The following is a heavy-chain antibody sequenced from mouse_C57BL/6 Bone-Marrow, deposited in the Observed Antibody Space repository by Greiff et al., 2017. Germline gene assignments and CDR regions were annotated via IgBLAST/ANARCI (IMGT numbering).Heavy chain of an antibody. CDR2: IDPETGGT. D-gene: IGHD1-1*01. CDR3: TDCYGSSFAWFAY. J-gene: IGHJ3*01. Sequence: QVQLKESGAELVRPGASVTLSCKASGYTFTDYEMHWVKQTPVHGLEWIGAIDPETGGTAYNQKFKGKAILTADKSSSTAYMELRSMTSEDSAVYYCTDCYGSSFAWFAYWGQGTLVTVSA. V-gene: IGHV1-15*01. CDR1: GYTFTDYE.